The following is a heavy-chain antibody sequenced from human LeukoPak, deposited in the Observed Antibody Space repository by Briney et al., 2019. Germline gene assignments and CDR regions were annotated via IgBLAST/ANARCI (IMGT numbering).Heavy chain of an antibody. J-gene: IGHJ6*02. CDR2: IYYSGST. V-gene: IGHV4-59*01. CDR3: ARVWSGYDYYYYYGMDV. D-gene: IGHD5-12*01. Sequence: PSETLSLTCTVSGGSISSYYWSWIRQPPGKGLEWIGYIYYSGSTNNNPSLESRVTMSVDTSKNQFSLKLSSVTAADTAVYYCARVWSGYDYYYYYGMDVWGQGTTVTVSS. CDR1: GGSISSYY.